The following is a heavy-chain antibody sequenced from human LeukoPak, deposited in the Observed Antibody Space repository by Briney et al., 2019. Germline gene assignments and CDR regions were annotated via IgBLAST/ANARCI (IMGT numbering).Heavy chain of an antibody. CDR1: GGSISSSSYY. J-gene: IGHJ4*02. D-gene: IGHD5-18*01. CDR2: IYYSGST. Sequence: SETLPLTCTVSGGSISSSSYYWGWLRQPPGTGLEWIGSIYYSGSTYYNPSLKSRVTISVDTSKNQFSLKLSSVTAADTAVYYCARHRRINSYGIDYWGQGTLVTVSS. CDR3: ARHRRINSYGIDY. V-gene: IGHV4-39*01.